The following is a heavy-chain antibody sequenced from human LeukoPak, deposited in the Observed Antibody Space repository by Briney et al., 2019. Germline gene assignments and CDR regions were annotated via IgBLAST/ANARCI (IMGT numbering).Heavy chain of an antibody. D-gene: IGHD2-2*01. CDR2: IYSSGTT. J-gene: IGHJ4*02. Sequence: PSETLSLTCTVSSGSITGYYWSWIRQPAGKGLEWIGRIYSSGTTNYNPSLKSRVTMSVDRSKSQFSLNLDSATAADTALYHCARDLYGYASDWYGGYYFDYWGQGTLVTVSS. CDR3: ARDLYGYASDWYGGYYFDY. CDR1: SGSITGYY. V-gene: IGHV4-4*07.